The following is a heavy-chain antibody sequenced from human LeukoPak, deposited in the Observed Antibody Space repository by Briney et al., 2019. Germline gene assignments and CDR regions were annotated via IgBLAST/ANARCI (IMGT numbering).Heavy chain of an antibody. V-gene: IGHV3-30*04. D-gene: IGHD5-12*01. CDR1: GFTFSSYA. J-gene: IGHJ4*02. CDR2: ISYDGSNK. Sequence: GGSLRLSCAAPGFTFSSYAMHWVRQAPGKGLEWVAVISYDGSNKYYADSVKGRFTISRDNSKNTLYLQMNSLRAEDTAVYYCARDGASSGYATLDYWGQGTLVTVSS. CDR3: ARDGASSGYATLDY.